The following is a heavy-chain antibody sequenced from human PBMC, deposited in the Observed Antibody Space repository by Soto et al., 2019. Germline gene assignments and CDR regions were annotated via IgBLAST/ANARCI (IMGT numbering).Heavy chain of an antibody. D-gene: IGHD2-15*01. J-gene: IGHJ4*02. CDR2: ISATGGST. CDR3: AKDLSSYYYFDF. V-gene: IGHV3-23*01. CDR1: GFTFGIYS. Sequence: GVSLXLSFAASGFTFGIYSMTWVRQAPGKGLEWVSTISATGGSTFYADSVKGRFTISRDNSKNTLYLQMNSLRAEDTAIYYCAKDLSSYYYFDFWGQGTLVTVSS.